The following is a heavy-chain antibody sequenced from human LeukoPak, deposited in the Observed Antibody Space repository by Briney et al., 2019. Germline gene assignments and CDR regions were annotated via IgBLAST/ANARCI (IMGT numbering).Heavy chain of an antibody. Sequence: ETLSLTCAVYGGSFSCYYWSWIRPPPGKGLEWIGEINHSGSTNYNPSLKSRVTISVDTSKNQFSLKLSSVTAADTAVYYCARVGGSSGWYGGVSWFDPWGQGTLVTVSS. CDR1: GGSFSCYY. J-gene: IGHJ5*02. CDR2: INHSGST. CDR3: ARVGGSSGWYGGVSWFDP. V-gene: IGHV4-34*01. D-gene: IGHD6-19*01.